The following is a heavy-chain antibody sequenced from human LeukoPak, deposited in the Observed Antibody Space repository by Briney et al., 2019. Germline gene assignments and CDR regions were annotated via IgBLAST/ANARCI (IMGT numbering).Heavy chain of an antibody. CDR3: ASDSF. Sequence: PSETLSLTCAVSGGSISSSNWWRWVRQPPGKGLEWIGEIYHSGSTTYNPSLKSRVTISVDTCTNQFSLKLSSVTAAAAALCSCASDSFWGQGTLVTVSS. CDR2: IYHSGST. J-gene: IGHJ4*02. V-gene: IGHV4-4*02. CDR1: GGSISSSNW.